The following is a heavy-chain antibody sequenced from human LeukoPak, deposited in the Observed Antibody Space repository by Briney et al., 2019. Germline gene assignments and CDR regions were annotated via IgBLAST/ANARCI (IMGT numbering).Heavy chain of an antibody. CDR1: GFTVSTDY. J-gene: IGHJ3*02. D-gene: IGHD2-2*01. Sequence: GGSLRLSCAVSGFTVSTDYMSWVRQAPGKGLEWVSVIYSGGTTYYADSVKGRFTISRDKSKDTLYLQMNSLRPEDAAVYYCAKASSVVVPAASAFDIWGQGTMVTVSS. V-gene: IGHV3-53*01. CDR2: IYSGGTT. CDR3: AKASSVVVPAASAFDI.